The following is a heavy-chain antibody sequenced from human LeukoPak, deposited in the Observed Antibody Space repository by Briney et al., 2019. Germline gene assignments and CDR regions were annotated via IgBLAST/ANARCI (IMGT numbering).Heavy chain of an antibody. CDR2: ISSSGSTI. D-gene: IGHD5-12*01. CDR1: GFTFSDYY. CDR3: AKDLSGYDYLALDY. J-gene: IGHJ4*02. V-gene: IGHV3-11*01. Sequence: GGSLRLSCAASGFTFSDYYMSWIRQAPGKGLEWVSYISSSGSTIYYADSVKGRFTISRDNAKNSLYLQMNSLRAEDTAVYYCAKDLSGYDYLALDYWGQGTLVTVSS.